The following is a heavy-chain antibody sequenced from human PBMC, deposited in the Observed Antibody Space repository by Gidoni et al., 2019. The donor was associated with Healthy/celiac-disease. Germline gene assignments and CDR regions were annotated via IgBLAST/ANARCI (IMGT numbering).Heavy chain of an antibody. J-gene: IGHJ4*02. CDR1: GGSISSSSYY. V-gene: IGHV4-39*01. Sequence: QLQLQESGPGLVKPSETLSLTCTVSGGSISSSSYYWGWIRQPPGKGLEWIGSIYYSGSTYYNPSLKSRVTISVDTSKNQFSLKLSSVTAADTAVYYCARFGVAGTGYFDYWGQGTLVTVSS. D-gene: IGHD6-19*01. CDR3: ARFGVAGTGYFDY. CDR2: IYYSGST.